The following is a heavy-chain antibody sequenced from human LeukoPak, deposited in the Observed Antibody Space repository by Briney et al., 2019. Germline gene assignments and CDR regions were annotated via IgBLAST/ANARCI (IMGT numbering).Heavy chain of an antibody. CDR1: GGSTSSYY. CDR3: ARVTGYMIEDYFDY. V-gene: IGHV4-59*01. Sequence: SETLSLTCTVSGGSTSSYYWSWIRQPPGKGLECIVYIYYSVSTDYNPSLKSRVTISVETSKNQYSLKLSSVTAADTAVYYCARVTGYMIEDYFDYWGQGTLVTVSS. J-gene: IGHJ4*02. D-gene: IGHD3-22*01. CDR2: IYYSVST.